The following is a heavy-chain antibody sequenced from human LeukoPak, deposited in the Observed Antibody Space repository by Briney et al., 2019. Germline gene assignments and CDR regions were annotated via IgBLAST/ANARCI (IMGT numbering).Heavy chain of an antibody. CDR2: IDGSSATI. V-gene: IGHV3-48*04. Sequence: GGSLRLSCAASGFTFNKYSMSWVRQAAGKWREWISYIDGSSATIYYADSVKGRFTTSRDDTKNSVYLHMNSLSAEDTAMYYCATYGRDGYKGFYWGQGTLVTVSS. CDR1: GFTFNKYS. D-gene: IGHD5-24*01. CDR3: ATYGRDGYKGFY. J-gene: IGHJ4*02.